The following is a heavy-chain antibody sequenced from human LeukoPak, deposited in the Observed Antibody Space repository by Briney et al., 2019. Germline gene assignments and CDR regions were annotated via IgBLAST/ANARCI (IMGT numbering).Heavy chain of an antibody. CDR3: ARDVLPPYYYGSGSYRADWFDP. D-gene: IGHD3-10*01. CDR2: IIPIFGTA. V-gene: IGHV1-69*05. J-gene: IGHJ5*02. CDR1: GGTFSSYA. Sequence: SVKVSCKASGGTFSSYAISWVRQAPGQGLERMGRIIPIFGTADYAQKFQGRVTITTDESTSTAYMELSSLRSEDTAVYYCARDVLPPYYYGSGSYRADWFDPWGQGTLVTVSS.